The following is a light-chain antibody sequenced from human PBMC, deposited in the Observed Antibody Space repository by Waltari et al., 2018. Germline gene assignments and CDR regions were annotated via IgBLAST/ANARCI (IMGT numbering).Light chain of an antibody. V-gene: IGLV1-47*01. Sequence: QSVLTQPPSTSGTPGQRVTISCSGSNSNIGSNYVYWYPQVPGMAPKLLIYKNNQRPPGCPDRFSGSKSGTSASLAISALRSEDEADYYCAAWDDSLSAVPFGGGTKVTVL. J-gene: IGLJ2*01. CDR2: KNN. CDR1: NSNIGSNY. CDR3: AAWDDSLSAVP.